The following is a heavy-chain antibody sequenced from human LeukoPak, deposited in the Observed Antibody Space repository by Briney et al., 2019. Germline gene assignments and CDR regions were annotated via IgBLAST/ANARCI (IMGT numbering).Heavy chain of an antibody. D-gene: IGHD3-22*01. V-gene: IGHV1-24*01. J-gene: IGHJ4*02. Sequence: SSVKVSCKASGGTFSSYAISWVRQAPGKGLEWMGGFDPEDGETIYAQKFQGRVTMTEDTSTDTAYMELSSLRSEDTAVYYCATHYYDSSGYQGSIRKKRNDYWGQGTLVTVSS. CDR1: GGTFSSYA. CDR2: FDPEDGET. CDR3: ATHYYDSSGYQGSIRKKRNDY.